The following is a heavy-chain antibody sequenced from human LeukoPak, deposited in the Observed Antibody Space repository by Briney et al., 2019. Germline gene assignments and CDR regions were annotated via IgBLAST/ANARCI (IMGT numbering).Heavy chain of an antibody. CDR2: ISGSSTTI. CDR3: ARDVLSYGDSGVDY. Sequence: PGGSLRLSCAASGFTFSSYTMTWVRQAPGKGLEWVSYISGSSTTIYYADSVKGRFTISRDNAKNSLYLQMNSLRGEDTAVYYCARDVLSYGDSGVDYWGQGTQVTVSS. J-gene: IGHJ4*02. V-gene: IGHV3-48*01. D-gene: IGHD2-2*01. CDR1: GFTFSSYT.